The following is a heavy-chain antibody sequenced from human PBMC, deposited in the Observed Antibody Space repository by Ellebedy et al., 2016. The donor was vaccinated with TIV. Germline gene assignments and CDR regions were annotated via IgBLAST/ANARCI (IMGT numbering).Heavy chain of an antibody. Sequence: GESLKISXAASGFTFSSYWMSWVRQAPGKGLEWVANIKQDGSEQYYVDSVKGRFTISRDNAKNSLFLQMNSLRAEDTAVYYCARDPYSGAYYSYYYYYMDVWGKGTTVIVSS. CDR2: IKQDGSEQ. D-gene: IGHD1-26*01. V-gene: IGHV3-7*01. CDR3: ARDPYSGAYYSYYYYYMDV. CDR1: GFTFSSYW. J-gene: IGHJ6*03.